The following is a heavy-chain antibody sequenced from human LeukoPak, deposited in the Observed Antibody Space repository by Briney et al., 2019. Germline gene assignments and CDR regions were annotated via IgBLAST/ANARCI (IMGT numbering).Heavy chain of an antibody. V-gene: IGHV4-31*03. CDR1: GGSISSGGYY. Sequence: PSETLSLTCTVSGGSISSGGYYWSWIRQHPGKGLEWIGYIYYSGSTYYNPSLKSRVTISVDTSKNQFSLKLSSVTAADTAVYYCARGSRYGMDVWGQGTTVTVSS. J-gene: IGHJ6*02. CDR2: IYYSGST. CDR3: ARGSRYGMDV.